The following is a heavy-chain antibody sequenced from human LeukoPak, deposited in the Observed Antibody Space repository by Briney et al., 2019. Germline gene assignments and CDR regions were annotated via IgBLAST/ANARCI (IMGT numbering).Heavy chain of an antibody. CDR3: ARAGGDYYDSGELGY. CDR2: INHSGST. J-gene: IGHJ4*02. D-gene: IGHD3-22*01. CDR1: GGSFSGYY. V-gene: IGHV4-34*01. Sequence: SETLSLTCAVYGGSFSGYYWSWIRQPPGKGLEWIGEINHSGSTNYNPSLKSRVNISVDTSKNQFSLKLSSVTAADTAVYYCARAGGDYYDSGELGYWGQGTLVTVSS.